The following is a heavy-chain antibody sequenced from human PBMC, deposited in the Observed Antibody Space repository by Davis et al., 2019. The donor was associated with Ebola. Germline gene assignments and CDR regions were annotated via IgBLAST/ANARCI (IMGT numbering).Heavy chain of an antibody. CDR3: ARGGETFDY. CDR1: GGSISSSSYY. V-gene: IGHV4-61*01. D-gene: IGHD6-25*01. CDR2: IYYSGST. J-gene: IGHJ4*02. Sequence: GSLRLSCTVSGGSISSSSYYWSWIRQPPGKGLEWIGYIYYSGSTNYNPSLKSRVTISVDTSKNQFSLKLSSVTAADTAVYYCARGGETFDYWGQGTLVTVSS.